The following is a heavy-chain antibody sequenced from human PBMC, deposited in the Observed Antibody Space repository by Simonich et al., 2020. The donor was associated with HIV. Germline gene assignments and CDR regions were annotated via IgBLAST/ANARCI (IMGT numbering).Heavy chain of an antibody. CDR1: GYTFTDYY. Sequence: EVQLVQSGAEVKKPGAAVKISCHFSGYTFTDYYIHWVQQAPGKGLEWMGLVDPEDGETVYTERFQVRVTITADTSTDTAYMELNSLTSEDTAVYYCALDQINSPALHWGQGSLVTVSS. CDR2: VDPEDGET. D-gene: IGHD1-20*01. CDR3: ALDQINSPALH. J-gene: IGHJ1*01. V-gene: IGHV1-69-2*01.